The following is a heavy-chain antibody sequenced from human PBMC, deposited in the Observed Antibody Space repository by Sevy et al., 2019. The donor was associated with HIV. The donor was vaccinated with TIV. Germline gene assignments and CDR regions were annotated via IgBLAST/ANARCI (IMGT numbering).Heavy chain of an antibody. CDR3: GKEIRYYGSKAGGPFDY. CDR2: ISWNSGSI. Sequence: GGSLRLSCAASGFTFDDYAMHWVRQAPGKGLEWVSGISWNSGSIGYADSVKGRFTISRDNAKNSLYLQMNSLRAEDKALYYCGKEIRYYGSKAGGPFDYWGQGTLVTVSS. D-gene: IGHD3-22*01. J-gene: IGHJ4*02. V-gene: IGHV3-9*01. CDR1: GFTFDDYA.